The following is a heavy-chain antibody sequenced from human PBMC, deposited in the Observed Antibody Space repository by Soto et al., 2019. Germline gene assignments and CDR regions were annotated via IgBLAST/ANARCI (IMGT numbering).Heavy chain of an antibody. CDR3: ARYARGGDAFDI. J-gene: IGHJ3*02. Sequence: QVQLQQWGAGLLKPSETLSLTCAVYGGSFSGYYWSWIRQPPGKGLEWIGEINHSGSTNFNPSLKRSVTISIITSKDPLPPELSSVTAADTAVYYCARYARGGDAFDIWGQGTMVTVSS. D-gene: IGHD3-10*01. CDR2: INHSGST. CDR1: GGSFSGYY. V-gene: IGHV4-34*01.